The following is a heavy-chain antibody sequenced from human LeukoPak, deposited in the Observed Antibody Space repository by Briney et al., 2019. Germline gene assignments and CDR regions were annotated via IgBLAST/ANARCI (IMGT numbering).Heavy chain of an antibody. D-gene: IGHD6-19*01. CDR1: GYTFTSYG. Sequence: ASVKVSCKASGYTFTSYGISWVRQAPGQGLEWMGGIIPIFGTANYAQKFQGRVTITADESTSTAYMELSSLRSEDTAVYYCARSVAGDYSSGFDYWGQGTLVTVSS. CDR2: IIPIFGTA. V-gene: IGHV1-69*13. CDR3: ARSVAGDYSSGFDY. J-gene: IGHJ4*02.